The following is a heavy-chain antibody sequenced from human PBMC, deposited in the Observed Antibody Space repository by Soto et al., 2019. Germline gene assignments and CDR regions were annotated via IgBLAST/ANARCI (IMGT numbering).Heavy chain of an antibody. CDR2: INHNGST. CDR1: VGSFSGYY. D-gene: IGHD2-21*01. J-gene: IGHJ2*01. Sequence: QVQLQQWGAGLLKPSETLSLTCAVYVGSFSGYYWCWIRQPPGKGLEWIGEINHNGSTNYNPSLKSRVSLSVDTSKNQFSLKLSSVTAADTAVYYCARMAVVIAIRYFDLWGRGTLVTVSS. CDR3: ARMAVVIAIRYFDL. V-gene: IGHV4-34*01.